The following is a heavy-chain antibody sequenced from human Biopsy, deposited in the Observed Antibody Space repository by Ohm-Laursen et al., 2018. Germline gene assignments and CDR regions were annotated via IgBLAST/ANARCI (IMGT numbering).Heavy chain of an antibody. CDR3: ARGGLNYWYFDL. CDR2: INPNSGGT. J-gene: IGHJ2*01. V-gene: IGHV1-2*02. D-gene: IGHD1-26*01. Sequence: GASVKASCKASGYIFTDSYMHWVRQAPGQGLEWMGWINPNSGGTNYAQKFQGRVTMTRDTSMSTAYMELNRLRSDDTAVYYCARGGLNYWYFDLWGRGTLVTVSS. CDR1: GYIFTDSY.